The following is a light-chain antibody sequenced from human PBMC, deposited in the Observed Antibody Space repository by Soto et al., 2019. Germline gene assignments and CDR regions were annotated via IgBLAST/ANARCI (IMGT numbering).Light chain of an antibody. J-gene: IGKJ1*01. CDR3: QQYNNWPPWT. V-gene: IGKV3-15*01. Sequence: EIVMTQSPATLSVSPGERATLSCRASQSVSSNLAWYQQKPGQAPRLLIYGASTRATGIPARFSGSGSGTEFTLTNSSLQSEDVAVYHCQQYNNWPPWTFGQGTKVEIK. CDR2: GAS. CDR1: QSVSSN.